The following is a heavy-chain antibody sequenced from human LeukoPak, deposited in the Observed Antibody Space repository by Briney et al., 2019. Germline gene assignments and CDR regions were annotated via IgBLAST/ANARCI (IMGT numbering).Heavy chain of an antibody. CDR1: GFTFRNDW. J-gene: IGHJ4*02. CDR2: INGDGSDI. V-gene: IGHV3-74*01. Sequence: GGSLRLSCATSGFTFRNDWMHWVRQAPGKGLVWVSRINGDGSDISYADFVKSRFTISRDNAKNTVSLQMDSLTDDDTALYFCAGGFGHNWSPFENWGQGTLVTVSS. CDR3: AGGFGHNWSPFEN. D-gene: IGHD1-1*01.